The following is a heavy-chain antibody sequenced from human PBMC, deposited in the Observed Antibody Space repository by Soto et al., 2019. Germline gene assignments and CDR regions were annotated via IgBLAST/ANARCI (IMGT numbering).Heavy chain of an antibody. J-gene: IGHJ4*02. CDR3: ARGDGTVLYRIGWSPQF. V-gene: IGHV3-21*02. Sequence: EVQLVESGGGLVKPGGSLRLSCAGSGFTFSNYIMNWVRQAPGKGLEWVSSISSSSTYIYYADSVKGRFTISRDNTNNSLFLQMNSLRADDTALYFCARGDGTVLYRIGWSPQFWGQGTLLTVSS. CDR1: GFTFSNYI. CDR2: ISSSSTYI. D-gene: IGHD6-13*01.